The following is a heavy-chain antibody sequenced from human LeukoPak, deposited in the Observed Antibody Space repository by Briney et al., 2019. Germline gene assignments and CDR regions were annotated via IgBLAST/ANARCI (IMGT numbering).Heavy chain of an antibody. V-gene: IGHV4-34*01. CDR1: GGSFSGYY. CDR3: ARGVLRYFDWLLSPSGYFDY. Sequence: SETLSLTCAVYGGSFSGYYWSWIRQPPGKGLEWIGEINHSGSTNYNPSLKSRVTISVDTSKNQFSLKLSSVTAADTAVYYCARGVLRYFDWLLSPSGYFDYWGQGTLVTVSS. J-gene: IGHJ4*02. CDR2: INHSGST. D-gene: IGHD3-9*01.